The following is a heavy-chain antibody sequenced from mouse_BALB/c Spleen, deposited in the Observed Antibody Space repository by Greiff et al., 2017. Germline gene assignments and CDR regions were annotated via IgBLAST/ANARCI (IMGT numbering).Heavy chain of an antibody. J-gene: IGHJ2*01. CDR1: GYTFTDYN. CDR3: ASGNWVLPFDY. D-gene: IGHD2-1*01. Sequence: VQLQQSGPELVKPGASVKISCKASGYTFTDYNMHWVKQSHGKSLEWIGYIYPYNGGTGYNQKFKSKATLTVDNSSSTAYMELRSLTSEDSAVYYCASGNWVLPFDYWGQGTTLTVSS. CDR2: IYPYNGGT. V-gene: IGHV1S29*02.